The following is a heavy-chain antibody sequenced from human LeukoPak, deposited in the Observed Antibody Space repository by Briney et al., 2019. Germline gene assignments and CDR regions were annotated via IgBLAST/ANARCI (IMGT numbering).Heavy chain of an antibody. V-gene: IGHV4-38-2*02. CDR2: IFHNGNT. CDR3: ARIEDVTRGYNHAYYFDY. Sequence: SETLSLTCTVSGGSISSDYYWGWIRQPPGKGLEWIGNIFHNGNTYYNPSLKSRVTMSIDTSKKQFSLKLRTATAADTAVYYCARIEDVTRGYNHAYYFDYWGQGTLVTVSS. D-gene: IGHD5-18*01. CDR1: GGSISSDYY. J-gene: IGHJ4*02.